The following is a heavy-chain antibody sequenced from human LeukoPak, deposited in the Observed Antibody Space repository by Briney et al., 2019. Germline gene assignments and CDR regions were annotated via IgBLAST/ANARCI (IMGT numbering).Heavy chain of an antibody. D-gene: IGHD3-22*01. CDR1: GYTFTGYY. CDR2: INPNSGGT. V-gene: IGHV1-2*02. CDR3: ARDLTFYYDSSGYYPYYFDY. J-gene: IGHJ4*02. Sequence: GASVKVSCKASGYTFTGYYMHWVRQAPGQGLEWMGWINPNSGGTNYAQKFQGRVTMTRDTSISTAYMELRSLRSDDTAVYYCARDLTFYYDSSGYYPYYFDYWGQGTLVTVSS.